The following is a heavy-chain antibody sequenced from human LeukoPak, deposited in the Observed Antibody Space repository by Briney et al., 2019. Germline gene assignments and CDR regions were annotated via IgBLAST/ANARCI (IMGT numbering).Heavy chain of an antibody. D-gene: IGHD2-15*01. V-gene: IGHV1-69*06. CDR1: GGTFSSYA. Sequence: SVTVSCTASGGTFSSYAISWVRQAPGQGLEWMGRIIPIFGTANYAQTFQGRGTITADKSTSTAYMELSSLRSEDTAVYYCARGGYCSGGSCYPIDYWGQGTLVTVSS. J-gene: IGHJ4*02. CDR3: ARGGYCSGGSCYPIDY. CDR2: IIPIFGTA.